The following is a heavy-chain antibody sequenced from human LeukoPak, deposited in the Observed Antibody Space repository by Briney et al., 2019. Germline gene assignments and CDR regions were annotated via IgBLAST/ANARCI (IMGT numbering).Heavy chain of an antibody. J-gene: IGHJ5*02. V-gene: IGHV3-21*01. CDR3: ASSQLLLPLRFDP. Sequence: GGSLRLSCAASGLTFSSYSMNWVRQAPGKGLEWVSSISSSSSYIYYADSVKGRFTISRDNAKNSLYLQMNSLRAEDTAVYYCASSQLLLPLRFDPWGQGALVTVSS. D-gene: IGHD3-22*01. CDR2: ISSSSSYI. CDR1: GLTFSSYS.